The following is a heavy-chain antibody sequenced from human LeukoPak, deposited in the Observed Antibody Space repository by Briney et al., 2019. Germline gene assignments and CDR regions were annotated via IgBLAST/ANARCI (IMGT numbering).Heavy chain of an antibody. J-gene: IGHJ3*02. Sequence: SETLSLTCAVYGGSFSGYYWSWIRRPPGKGLEWIGEINHSGSTNYNPSLKSRVTISVDTSKNQFSLKLSSVTAADTAVYYCASFLDGYCSSTSCYANKAFDIWGQGTMVTVSS. CDR2: INHSGST. CDR3: ASFLDGYCSSTSCYANKAFDI. D-gene: IGHD2-2*01. V-gene: IGHV4-34*01. CDR1: GGSFSGYY.